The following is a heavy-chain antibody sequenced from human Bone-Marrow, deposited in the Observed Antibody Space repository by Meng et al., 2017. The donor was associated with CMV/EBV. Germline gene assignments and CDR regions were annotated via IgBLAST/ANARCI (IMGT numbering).Heavy chain of an antibody. CDR2: ISSSSSYI. Sequence: GGSLRLSCAASGFTFSSYSMNWVRQAPGKGLEWVSSISSSSSYIYYADSVKGRFTISRDNAKNSLYLQMNSLRAEDTAVYYCARDDCSSISCYWSFSYYYYGMDVWGQGTTVTVSS. V-gene: IGHV3-21*01. J-gene: IGHJ6*02. CDR1: GFTFSSYS. D-gene: IGHD2-2*01. CDR3: ARDDCSSISCYWSFSYYYYGMDV.